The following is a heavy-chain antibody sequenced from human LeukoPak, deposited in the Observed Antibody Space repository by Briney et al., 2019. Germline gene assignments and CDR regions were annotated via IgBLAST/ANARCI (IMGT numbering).Heavy chain of an antibody. CDR2: INPSGGST. CDR1: GYTFTSYY. J-gene: IGHJ4*02. V-gene: IGHV1-46*01. CDR3: AIYDYVWGSYPYY. Sequence: GASVKVSCKASGYTFTSYYMHWVRQAPGQGPEWMGIINPSGGSTSYAQKFQGRVTMTRDTSTSTVYMELSSLRSEDTAVYYCAIYDYVWGSYPYYWGQGTLVTVPS. D-gene: IGHD3-16*01.